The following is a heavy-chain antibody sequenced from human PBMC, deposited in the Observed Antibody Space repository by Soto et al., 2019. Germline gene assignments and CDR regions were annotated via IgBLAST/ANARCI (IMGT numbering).Heavy chain of an antibody. J-gene: IGHJ6*02. V-gene: IGHV1-8*01. CDR1: GYTFTSYD. Sequence: ASVKVSCKASGYTFTSYDINWVRQATGQGLEWMGWMNPNSGNTGYAQKFQGRVTMTRNTSISTAYMELSSLRSEDTAVYYCARGPYYDFWSGPYYYYYGMDVWGQGTKVPVSS. CDR2: MNPNSGNT. CDR3: ARGPYYDFWSGPYYYYYGMDV. D-gene: IGHD3-3*01.